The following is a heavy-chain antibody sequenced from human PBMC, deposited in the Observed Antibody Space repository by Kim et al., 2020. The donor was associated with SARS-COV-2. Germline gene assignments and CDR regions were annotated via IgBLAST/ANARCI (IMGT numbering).Heavy chain of an antibody. CDR3: AGRYDDYYYYMDV. V-gene: IGHV3-48*03. D-gene: IGHD3-3*01. J-gene: IGHJ6*03. Sequence: YEASVKGRFTISRDNAKNSLYLQMHSLRAEDTAIYYCAGRYDDYYYYMDVWGKGTTVTVSS.